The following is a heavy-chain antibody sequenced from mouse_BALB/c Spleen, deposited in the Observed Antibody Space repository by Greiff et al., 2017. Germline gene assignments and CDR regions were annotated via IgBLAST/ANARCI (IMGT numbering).Heavy chain of an antibody. CDR2: ISSGGGST. CDR3: ARRATATVFDY. Sequence: EVQLVEPGGGLVKPGGSLKLSCAASGFAFSSYDMSWVRQTPEQRLEWVAYISSGGGSTYYPDTVKGRITISRDNAKNTLYLQMSSLRSEDTAMYYCARRATATVFDYWGQGTTLTVSS. J-gene: IGHJ2*01. V-gene: IGHV5-12-1*01. D-gene: IGHD1-2*01. CDR1: GFAFSSYD.